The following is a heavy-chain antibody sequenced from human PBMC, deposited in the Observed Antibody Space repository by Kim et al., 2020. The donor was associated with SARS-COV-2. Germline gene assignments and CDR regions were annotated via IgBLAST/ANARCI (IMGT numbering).Heavy chain of an antibody. CDR2: IWSDGSNI. CDR3: ARGRSSSWSPFEY. J-gene: IGHJ4*02. CDR1: GFPFNSYG. V-gene: IGHV3-33*01. Sequence: GGSLRLSCAASGFPFNSYGMHWVRQAPGKGLEWVAAIWSDGSNIYYADSVKGRFNISRDNSKNTLFLQMSSLRPEDTALYYCARGRSSSWSPFEYWGQGTLVTVSS. D-gene: IGHD6-13*01.